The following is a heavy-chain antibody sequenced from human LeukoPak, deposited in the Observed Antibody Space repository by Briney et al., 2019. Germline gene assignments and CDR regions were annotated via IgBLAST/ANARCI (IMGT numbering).Heavy chain of an antibody. CDR3: AKDPLWGSWYPTVFASYYFDY. CDR2: ISGSGGST. J-gene: IGHJ4*02. V-gene: IGHV3-23*01. D-gene: IGHD6-13*01. Sequence: PGGSLRLSCAASGFTFSSYGMSWVRQAPGKGLEWVSAISGSGGSTYYADSVKGRFTISRDNSKNTLYLQMNSLRAEDTAVYYCAKDPLWGSWYPTVFASYYFDYWGQGTLVTVSS. CDR1: GFTFSSYG.